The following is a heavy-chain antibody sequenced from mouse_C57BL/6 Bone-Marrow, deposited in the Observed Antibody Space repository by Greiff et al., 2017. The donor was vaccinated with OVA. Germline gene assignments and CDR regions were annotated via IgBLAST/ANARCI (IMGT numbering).Heavy chain of an antibody. CDR3: ASLYYAAMDY. V-gene: IGHV1-50*01. CDR2: IDPSDSYT. J-gene: IGHJ4*01. CDR1: GYTFTSYW. Sequence: VQLQQPGAELVKPGASVKLSCKASGYTFTSYWMQWVKQRPGQGLEWIGEIDPSDSYTNYNQKFKGKATLTVDTSSSTAYMQLSSLTSEDSAVYYCASLYYAAMDYWGQGTSVTVSS. D-gene: IGHD1-1*02.